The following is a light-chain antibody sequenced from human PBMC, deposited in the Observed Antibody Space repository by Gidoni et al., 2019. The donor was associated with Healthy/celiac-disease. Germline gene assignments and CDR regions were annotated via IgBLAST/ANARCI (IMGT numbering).Light chain of an antibody. V-gene: IGKV3-20*01. J-gene: IGKJ5*01. CDR3: QQYDSSPIT. CDR1: QIISSSY. CDR2: GAS. Sequence: IVLTQSPGTLSLSPGERASLSCRASQIISSSYLAWYQHKPGQAPRLLVYGASSRATGIPDKFSGSGSGTDFTLTISRLEPEDFAVYYCQQYDSSPITFGQGTRLEIK.